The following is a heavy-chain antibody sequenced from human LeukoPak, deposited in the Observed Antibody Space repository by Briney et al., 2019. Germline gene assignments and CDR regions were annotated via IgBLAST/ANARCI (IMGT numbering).Heavy chain of an antibody. D-gene: IGHD4-11*01. CDR3: ATDRDYAFDM. J-gene: IGHJ3*02. CDR1: GFSFSSYS. Sequence: GGSLRLSCAASGFSFSSYSMNWVRQAPGKGLEWVSYIRTGNGISYADPVKGRFTISRDNAKNSLFLQMDSLRDEDTAIYYCATDRDYAFDMWGQGTTVTVSS. V-gene: IGHV3-48*02. CDR2: IRTGNGI.